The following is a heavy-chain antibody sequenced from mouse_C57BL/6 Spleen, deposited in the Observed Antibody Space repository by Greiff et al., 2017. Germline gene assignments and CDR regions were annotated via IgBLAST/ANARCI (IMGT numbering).Heavy chain of an antibody. J-gene: IGHJ1*03. CDR1: GFTFSDYY. D-gene: IGHD2-3*01. CDR2: INYDGSST. CDR3: ARVIYDGYWYFDV. V-gene: IGHV5-16*01. Sequence: EVKLVESEGGLVQPGSSMKLSCTASGFTFSDYYMAWVRQVPEKGLEWVANINYDGSSTYYLDSLKSRFIISRDNAKNILYLQMSSLKSEDTATYYCARVIYDGYWYFDVWGTGTTVTVSS.